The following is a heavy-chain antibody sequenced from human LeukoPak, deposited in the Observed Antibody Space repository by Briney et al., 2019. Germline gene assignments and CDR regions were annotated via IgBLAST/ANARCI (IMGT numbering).Heavy chain of an antibody. CDR2: IKKDGSEK. Sequence: PGGSLRPSCAASGFTFSSYWMSWVRQAPGKGLEWVANIKKDGSEKYYVDSVKGRFTISRGNAKTSLYLQMNSLRAEDTAVYYCARDLSGVTGYTYGRGIDYWGQGTLVTVSS. CDR1: GFTFSSYW. D-gene: IGHD5-18*01. V-gene: IGHV3-7*01. CDR3: ARDLSGVTGYTYGRGIDY. J-gene: IGHJ4*02.